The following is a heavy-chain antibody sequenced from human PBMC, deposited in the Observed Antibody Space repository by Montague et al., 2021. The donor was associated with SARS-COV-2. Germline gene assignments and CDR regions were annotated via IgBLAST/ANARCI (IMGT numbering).Heavy chain of an antibody. CDR3: ARDGDYGGTWYSFLQD. J-gene: IGHJ1*01. D-gene: IGHD4-17*01. CDR2: TCYRSQWHT. CDR1: GDSVASDTAA. Sequence: CAISGDSVASDTAAWHWIRQSPARGLEWLGRTCYRSQWHTDSAASVRSRISFSGDISKNQFSLHLNSVTPEDTAIYYCARDGDYGGTWYSFLQDWGQGTLAIVSS. V-gene: IGHV6-1*01.